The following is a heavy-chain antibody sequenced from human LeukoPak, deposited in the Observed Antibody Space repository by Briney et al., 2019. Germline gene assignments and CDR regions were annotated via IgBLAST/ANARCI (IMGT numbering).Heavy chain of an antibody. CDR3: ARHLREWPNFDY. D-gene: IGHD3-3*01. CDR2: IYYSGST. V-gene: IGHV4-59*08. Sequence: SETLSLTCTVSGGSISSYYWSWIRQPPGKGLEWIGYIYYSGSTNYNPSLKSRVTISVDTSKNQFSLKLSSVTAADTAVYYCARHLREWPNFDYWGQGTLATVSS. CDR1: GGSISSYY. J-gene: IGHJ4*02.